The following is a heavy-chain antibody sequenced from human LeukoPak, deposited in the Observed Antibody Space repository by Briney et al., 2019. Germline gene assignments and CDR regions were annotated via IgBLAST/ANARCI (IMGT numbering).Heavy chain of an antibody. D-gene: IGHD2-2*01. J-gene: IGHJ4*02. CDR3: ARTQDYCRSTSCYTSFDY. V-gene: IGHV4-34*01. Sequence: SETLSLTCAVYGGSFSGYYWSWIRQPPGKGLEWIGEINHSGSTNYNPSLKSRVTISVDTSKNQFSLKLSSVTAADTAVYYCARTQDYCRSTSCYTSFDYWGQGTLVTVSS. CDR2: INHSGST. CDR1: GGSFSGYY.